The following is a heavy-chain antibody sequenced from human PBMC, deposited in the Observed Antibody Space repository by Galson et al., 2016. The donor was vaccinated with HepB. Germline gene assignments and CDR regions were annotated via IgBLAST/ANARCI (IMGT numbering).Heavy chain of an antibody. J-gene: IGHJ3*02. V-gene: IGHV4-30-2*01. CDR3: ARAGRDDAFDI. Sequence: TLSLTCAVSGGSMSSGGYSWSWIRQPPGKGLEWIGYIYHSGSTYYNPSLKSRVTISVDRSKNQFSLKLSSVTAADTAVYYCARAGRDDAFDIWGQGTMVTVSS. CDR2: IYHSGST. CDR1: GGSMSSGGYS.